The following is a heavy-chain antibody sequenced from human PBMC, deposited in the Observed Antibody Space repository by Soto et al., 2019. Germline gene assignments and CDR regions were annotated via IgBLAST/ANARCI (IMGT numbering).Heavy chain of an antibody. J-gene: IGHJ4*02. CDR1: GYTFRDYD. CDR2: MNPNSGNT. V-gene: IGHV1-8*01. Sequence: QVQLVQSGAEVKKPGASVMVSCKASGYTFRDYDINWVRQASGQGLEWMGWMNPNSGNTAYAQKFQRRVTMTGDTTINTAYMELSSLTSADTALYYCTSRGRIGKQLWLPFDSWAQGTLVTVSS. CDR3: TSRGRIGKQLWLPFDS. D-gene: IGHD3-22*01.